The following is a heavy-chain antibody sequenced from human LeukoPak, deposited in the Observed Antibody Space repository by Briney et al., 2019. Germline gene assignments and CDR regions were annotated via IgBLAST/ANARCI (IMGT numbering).Heavy chain of an antibody. CDR2: ISSSGSTI. Sequence: GGSLRLSCAASGFTFSTYNMNWVRQAPGKGLEWVSYISSSGSTIYYADSVKGRFTISRDNGENALYLQMNSLRVEDTAVYCARERGYSSSAFEIWGQGTMVTVSS. CDR3: ARERGYSSSAFEI. CDR1: GFTFSTYN. D-gene: IGHD5-18*01. V-gene: IGHV3-48*01. J-gene: IGHJ3*02.